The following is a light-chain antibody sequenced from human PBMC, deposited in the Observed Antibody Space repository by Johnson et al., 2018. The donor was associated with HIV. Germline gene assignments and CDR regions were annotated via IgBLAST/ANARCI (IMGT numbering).Light chain of an antibody. V-gene: IGLV1-51*01. CDR3: AAWDSGLSARYV. CDR2: DNN. J-gene: IGLJ1*01. Sequence: QSVLTQPPSVSAAPGQKVTISCSGSSSNIGRNYVSWYQQLPGTAPKLLIFDNNKRPSGIPDRFSGSKSGTSATLGITGLQTGDEADYYCAAWDSGLSARYVFGPGT. CDR1: SSNIGRNY.